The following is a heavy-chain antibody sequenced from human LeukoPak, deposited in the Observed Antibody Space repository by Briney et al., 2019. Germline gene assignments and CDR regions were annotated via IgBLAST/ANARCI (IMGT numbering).Heavy chain of an antibody. Sequence: PGGSLRLSCAASGFTFSSYEMNWVRQAPGKGLEWLSHISNSGSSIQYADSVKGRFTISRDNAKNSLYLQMNSLRVEDTAVYYCARPRDGPFAYWGQGTLVTVSS. CDR3: ARPRDGPFAY. CDR1: GFTFSSYE. CDR2: ISNSGSSI. D-gene: IGHD5-24*01. V-gene: IGHV3-48*03. J-gene: IGHJ4*02.